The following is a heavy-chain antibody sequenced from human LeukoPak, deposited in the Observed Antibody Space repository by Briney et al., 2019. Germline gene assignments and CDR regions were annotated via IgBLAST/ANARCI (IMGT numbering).Heavy chain of an antibody. CDR2: ISSSSSYI. Sequence: GGSLRLSCAASGFTFSSYSMNWVRQAPGKGLEWVSSISSSSSYIYYADSVKGRFTISRDNAKNSLYLQMNSLRAEDTAVYYCARDDQKRILFFDYWGQGTLVTVSS. CDR1: GFTFSSYS. V-gene: IGHV3-21*01. D-gene: IGHD2-15*01. J-gene: IGHJ4*02. CDR3: ARDDQKRILFFDY.